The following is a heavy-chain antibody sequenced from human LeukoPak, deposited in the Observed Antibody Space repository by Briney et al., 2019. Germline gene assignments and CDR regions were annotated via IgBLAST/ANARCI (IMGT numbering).Heavy chain of an antibody. V-gene: IGHV3-7*03. CDR3: VRSIPYGTTWYGRSDY. J-gene: IGHJ4*02. CDR1: GFPFGSYS. CDR2: TKPDGTTK. D-gene: IGHD6-13*01. Sequence: GGSLRLSCAASGFPFGSYSMTWVRQAPGKGLEWVANTKPDGTTKFYVDSVKGRFTISRDNALNSLYLQMNSLRAEDTAIYYCVRSIPYGTTWYGRSDYWGQGTLVTVSS.